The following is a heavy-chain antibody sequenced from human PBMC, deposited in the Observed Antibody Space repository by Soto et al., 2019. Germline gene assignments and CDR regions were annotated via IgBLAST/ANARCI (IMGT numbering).Heavy chain of an antibody. Sequence: PSQTLSLTCAISGDSASRTSVAWNWIRQSPSRGLEWLGRTYYRSKWNSDYAVSVRGRITINPDTSKSQFSLQLNSVTPEDTAVYYCVRGQFSAFDCWGQGTLVPSP. CDR3: VRGQFSAFDC. V-gene: IGHV6-1*01. CDR1: GDSASRTSVA. J-gene: IGHJ4*02. CDR2: TYYRSKWNS.